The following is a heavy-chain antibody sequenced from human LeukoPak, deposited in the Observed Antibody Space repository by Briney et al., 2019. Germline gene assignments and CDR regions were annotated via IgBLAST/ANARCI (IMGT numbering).Heavy chain of an antibody. CDR1: GFTFSSYG. J-gene: IGHJ4*02. D-gene: IGHD3-3*01. Sequence: GGSLRLSCAASGFTFSSYGMSWVRQAPGKGLEWVAVTSYEGSNKYYTDSVKGRFTISRDNSKNTLYLQMNSLRAEDTAVYYCASRGIWSGYFTDYWGQGTLVTVSS. V-gene: IGHV3-30*03. CDR2: TSYEGSNK. CDR3: ASRGIWSGYFTDY.